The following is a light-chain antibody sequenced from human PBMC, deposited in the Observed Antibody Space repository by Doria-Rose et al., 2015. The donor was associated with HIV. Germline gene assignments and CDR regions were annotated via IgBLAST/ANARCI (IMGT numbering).Light chain of an antibody. CDR2: WAS. Sequence: DIQVTQSPESLGMSLGERATLNCKSSQSLLYTSKNYLAWYQQEPGQPPKLLIYWASTRQSGVPARFSGSGSGTDFTLTISSLEAEDVAVYYCQQYYDTPSFGPGTTVDIK. CDR3: QQYYDTPS. V-gene: IGKV4-1*01. J-gene: IGKJ3*01. CDR1: QSLLYTSKNY.